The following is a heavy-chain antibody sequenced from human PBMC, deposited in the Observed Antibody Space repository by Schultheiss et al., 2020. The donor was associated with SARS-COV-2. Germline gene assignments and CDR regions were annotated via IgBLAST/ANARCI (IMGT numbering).Heavy chain of an antibody. Sequence: SETLSLTCTVSGGSISSGGYYWSWIRQPPGKGLEWIGEINHSGSTNYNPSLKSRVTISVDTSKNQFSLKLSSVTAADTAVYYCARWTDYGDYGPHYWGQGTLVTVSS. D-gene: IGHD4-17*01. CDR2: INHSGST. CDR3: ARWTDYGDYGPHY. V-gene: IGHV4-39*07. J-gene: IGHJ4*02. CDR1: GGSISSGGYY.